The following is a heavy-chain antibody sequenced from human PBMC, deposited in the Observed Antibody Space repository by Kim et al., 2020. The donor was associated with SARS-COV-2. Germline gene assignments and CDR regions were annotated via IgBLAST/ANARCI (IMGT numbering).Heavy chain of an antibody. CDR2: ISYDGSNK. D-gene: IGHD3-10*01. CDR3: AKDDRVRGVIVYDYYYGIDV. J-gene: IGHJ6*02. CDR1: GFTFSSYG. V-gene: IGHV3-30*18. Sequence: GGSLRLSCAASGFTFSSYGMHWVRQAPGKGLEWVAVISYDGSNKYYADSVKGRFTISRDNSKNTLYLQMNSLRAEDTAVYYCAKDDRVRGVIVYDYYYGIDVWGQGTTVTVSS.